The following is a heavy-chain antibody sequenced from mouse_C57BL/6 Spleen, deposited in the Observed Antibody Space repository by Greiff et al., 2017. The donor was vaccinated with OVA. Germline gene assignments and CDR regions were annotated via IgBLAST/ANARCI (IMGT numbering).Heavy chain of an antibody. J-gene: IGHJ3*01. V-gene: IGHV1-19*01. CDR3: ASDSSGYVGAY. CDR2: INPYNGGT. Sequence: VQLQQSGPVLVKPGASVKMSCKASGYTFTDYYMNWVKQSHGKSLEWIGVINPYNGGTSYNQKFKGKATLTVDKSSSTAYMELNSRTSEDSAVDYCASDSSGYVGAYWGQGTLVTVSA. D-gene: IGHD3-2*02. CDR1: GYTFTDYY.